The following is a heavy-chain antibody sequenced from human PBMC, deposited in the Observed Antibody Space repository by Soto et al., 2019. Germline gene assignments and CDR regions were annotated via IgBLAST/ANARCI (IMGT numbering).Heavy chain of an antibody. Sequence: PGGSLRLSCAASGFTFSSYGMHWARQAPGKGLEWVAVISYDGSNKYYADSVKGRFTISRDNSKNTLYLQMNSLRAEDTAVYYCAKDHHYYDSSGSYYFDYWGQGTLVTVSS. CDR2: ISYDGSNK. CDR1: GFTFSSYG. V-gene: IGHV3-30*18. D-gene: IGHD3-22*01. J-gene: IGHJ4*02. CDR3: AKDHHYYDSSGSYYFDY.